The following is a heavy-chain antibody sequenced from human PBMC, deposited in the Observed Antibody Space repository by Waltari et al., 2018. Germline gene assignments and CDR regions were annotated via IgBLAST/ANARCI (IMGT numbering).Heavy chain of an antibody. D-gene: IGHD3-22*01. V-gene: IGHV1-24*01. CDR2: FDPEEGET. J-gene: IGHJ1*01. CDR3: ATVDSSGYYRYFQH. Sequence: QVQLVQSGAEVKKPGASVKVSCKVSGYTLTEFSMHCVRQAPGKGLEWMGGFDPEEGETIYAQKFQGRVTMTEDTSTDTAYMELSSLRSEDTAVYYCATVDSSGYYRYFQHWGQGTLVTVSS. CDR1: GYTLTEFS.